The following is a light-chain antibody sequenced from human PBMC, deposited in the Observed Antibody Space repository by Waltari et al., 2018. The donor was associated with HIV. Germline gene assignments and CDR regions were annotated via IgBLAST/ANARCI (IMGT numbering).Light chain of an antibody. V-gene: IGLV3-1*01. CDR1: KLGDTY. CDR2: PDS. J-gene: IGLJ2*01. Sequence: SYELTQPPSVSVSPGQTASITCSGDKLGDTYACWYQQKPGQSPVLVIYPDSTRPSGIPERFSGSNSGNTATLTVSGTQAMDEADYYCQAWDSSTVVFGGGTKLTVL. CDR3: QAWDSSTVV.